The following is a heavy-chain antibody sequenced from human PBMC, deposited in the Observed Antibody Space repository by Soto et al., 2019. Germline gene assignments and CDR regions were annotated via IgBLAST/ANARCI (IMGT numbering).Heavy chain of an antibody. D-gene: IGHD4-4*01. Sequence: QVQLVESGAGVAQPGRSLRLSCAASGFTFSSYAMHWVRQAPGKGLEWVAVISYDGSNKYYADSVKGRFTISRDNSKNTLYLQMNSLRAEDTAVYYCARPLWRNDYNWGYFDLWGRGTLVTVSS. CDR2: ISYDGSNK. J-gene: IGHJ2*01. CDR1: GFTFSSYA. CDR3: ARPLWRNDYNWGYFDL. V-gene: IGHV3-30-3*01.